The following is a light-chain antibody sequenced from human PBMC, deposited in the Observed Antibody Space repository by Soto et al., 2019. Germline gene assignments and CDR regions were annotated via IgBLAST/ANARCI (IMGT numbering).Light chain of an antibody. CDR3: QQCNNWPLT. J-gene: IGKJ4*01. CDR2: GAS. Sequence: EIVMTQSPATLSVSPGDRATLSCRASQSVNTNLAWFQQKPGQAPRLLIYGASTRATGVPARFSGSASGTEFTLTISSLHSEDFAVYYCQQCNNWPLTFGGGTRVEIK. V-gene: IGKV3-15*01. CDR1: QSVNTN.